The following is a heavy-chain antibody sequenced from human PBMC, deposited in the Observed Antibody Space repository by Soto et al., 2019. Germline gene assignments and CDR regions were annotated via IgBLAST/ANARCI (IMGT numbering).Heavy chain of an antibody. D-gene: IGHD1-26*01. CDR2: IYYSGST. Sequence: QVQLQESGPGLVKPSETLSLTCTVSGGSVSSGSYYWSWIRQPPGKGLEWIGYIYYSGSTNYNPSLKSRVTISVDTSKNQSSLKLSSVTAADTAVYYCARETGWELHGWFDPWGQGTLVTVSS. CDR3: ARETGWELHGWFDP. J-gene: IGHJ5*02. V-gene: IGHV4-61*01. CDR1: GGSVSSGSYY.